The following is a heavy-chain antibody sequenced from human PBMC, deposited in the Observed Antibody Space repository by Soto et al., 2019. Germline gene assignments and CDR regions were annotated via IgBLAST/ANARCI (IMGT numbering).Heavy chain of an antibody. D-gene: IGHD6-6*01. V-gene: IGHV3-48*02. CDR3: ARRRSSVSAPDYGMDV. J-gene: IGHJ6*02. CDR2: ISSSSTI. CDR1: GFNFGRYA. Sequence: TGGSLRLSCAASGFNFGRYAMNWVRQAPGKGLEWVSTISSSSTIYYADSVKGRFTISRDNAKNSLYLQMNSLRDEDTAVYYCARRRSSVSAPDYGMDVWGQGTTVTVSS.